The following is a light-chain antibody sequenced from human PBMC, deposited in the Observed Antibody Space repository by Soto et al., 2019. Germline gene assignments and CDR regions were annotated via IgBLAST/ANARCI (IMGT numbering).Light chain of an antibody. Sequence: EMVLTQSQATLSLSPGESATLSCRASQNVGLNFPWYQQKSGQPPRLLIHTASSRATGIPARFSGSGSRTDFTLAISSLEPEDSAVYYCQERGRWPRATFGGGTKVEMK. CDR1: QNVGLN. J-gene: IGKJ4*01. CDR2: TAS. CDR3: QERGRWPRAT. V-gene: IGKV3-11*01.